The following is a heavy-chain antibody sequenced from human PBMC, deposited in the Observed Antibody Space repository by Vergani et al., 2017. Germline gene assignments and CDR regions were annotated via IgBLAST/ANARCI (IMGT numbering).Heavy chain of an antibody. CDR2: IKYDGSKK. Sequence: EVQLVASGGGLVQRGGSLRLSCEASGFTFSNLWMTWVRQAPGKGLEWVANIKYDGSKKNYVDSVKGRFTISRDNAKNSLYLQMNKLRVEDTAVYFCARSPHGYTYGGYISQFDPWGQGTLVTVSS. J-gene: IGHJ5*02. D-gene: IGHD5-18*01. CDR3: ARSPHGYTYGGYISQFDP. V-gene: IGHV3-7*01. CDR1: GFTFSNLW.